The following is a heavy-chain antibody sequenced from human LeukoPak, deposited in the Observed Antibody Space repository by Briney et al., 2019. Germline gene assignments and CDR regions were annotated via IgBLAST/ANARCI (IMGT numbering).Heavy chain of an antibody. J-gene: IGHJ5*01. D-gene: IGHD2-2*01. CDR3: ARVNCRSSSCYLASYFFDS. Sequence: PGGSLRLSCAASGFTFSRYGMHWVRQAPGKGLEWVAVICYDGNNKDYADSVKGRFTISRDNSKNTLSLQMNSLRVEDTAMYYCARVNCRSSSCYLASYFFDSWGQGTLVTVSS. CDR2: ICYDGNNK. V-gene: IGHV3-33*01. CDR1: GFTFSRYG.